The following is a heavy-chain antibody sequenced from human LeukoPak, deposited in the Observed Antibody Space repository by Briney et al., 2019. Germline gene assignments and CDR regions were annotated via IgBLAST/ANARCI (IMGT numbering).Heavy chain of an antibody. Sequence: SETLSLTCTVSGYSISSGYYWGWIRQPPGKGLEWIGSIYHSGSTYYNPSLKSRVTISVDTSKNQFSLKLSSVTAADTAVYYCARTKTTVTTSDYWGQGTLVTVSS. J-gene: IGHJ4*02. CDR3: ARTKTTVTTSDY. V-gene: IGHV4-38-2*02. CDR1: GYSISSGYY. CDR2: IYHSGST. D-gene: IGHD4-17*01.